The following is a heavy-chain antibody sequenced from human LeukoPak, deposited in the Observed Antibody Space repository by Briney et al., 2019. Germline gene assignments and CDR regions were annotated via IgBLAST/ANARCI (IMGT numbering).Heavy chain of an antibody. CDR1: GYTFTTYY. Sequence: ASVKVSCKASGYTFTTYYIHWVRQAPGQGLEWMGITIPSGGSTSYAQKFQGRVTMTRDTSTSTVYMELSSLRSEDTAVYYCARDGYTYGFDYWGQGTLVTVSS. J-gene: IGHJ4*02. CDR3: ARDGYTYGFDY. V-gene: IGHV1-46*01. D-gene: IGHD5-18*01. CDR2: TIPSGGST.